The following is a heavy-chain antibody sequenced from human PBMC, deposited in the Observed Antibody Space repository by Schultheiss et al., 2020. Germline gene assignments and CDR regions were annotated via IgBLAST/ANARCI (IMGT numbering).Heavy chain of an antibody. CDR3: ARGVATPEPNGMDV. CDR2: INHSGST. J-gene: IGHJ6*02. Sequence: SETLSLTCAVSGGSISSGYYWGWIRQPPGKGLEWIGEINHSGSTNYNPSLKSRVTISVDTSKNQFSLKLSSVTAADTAVYYCARGVATPEPNGMDVWGQGTTVTVSS. CDR1: GGSISSGYY. V-gene: IGHV4-34*01. D-gene: IGHD5-12*01.